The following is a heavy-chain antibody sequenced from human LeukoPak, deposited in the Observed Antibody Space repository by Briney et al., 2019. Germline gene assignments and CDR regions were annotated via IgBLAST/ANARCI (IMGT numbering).Heavy chain of an antibody. D-gene: IGHD3-22*01. CDR2: ISSSSSYI. CDR1: GFTFSSYS. CDR3: ARDGSDSSGYRWDY. J-gene: IGHJ4*02. V-gene: IGHV3-21*01. Sequence: PGGSLRLSCAASGFTFSSYSMNWVRQAPGKGLEWASSISSSSSYIYYADSVKGRFTISRDNAKNSLYLQMNSLRAEDTAVYYCARDGSDSSGYRWDYWGQGTLVTVSS.